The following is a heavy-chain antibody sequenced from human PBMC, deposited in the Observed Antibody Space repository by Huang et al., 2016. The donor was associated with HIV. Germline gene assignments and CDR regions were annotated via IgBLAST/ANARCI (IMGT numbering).Heavy chain of an antibody. CDR3: VKDQGHTFMVRYHFDF. Sequence: QVQLVESGGGVVQPGRSLRLSCAASGFTFSTYGMHWVRQGPVKGLEWGTVISYDGSEKYYAESVKGRFTSSRDNSNNTLYLQMNSLRADDTAVYYCVKDQGHTFMVRYHFDFWGQGTLVTVSS. CDR1: GFTFSTYG. V-gene: IGHV3-30*18. J-gene: IGHJ4*02. CDR2: ISYDGSEK. D-gene: IGHD3-10*01.